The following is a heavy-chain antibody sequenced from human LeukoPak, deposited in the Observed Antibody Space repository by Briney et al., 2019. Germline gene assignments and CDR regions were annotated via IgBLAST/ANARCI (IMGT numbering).Heavy chain of an antibody. CDR1: GYTFTSYY. V-gene: IGHV1-46*03. CDR3: ARPVPLGGSYYNRFSYFDY. D-gene: IGHD3-10*01. CDR2: INPSGGST. Sequence: ASVKVSCKASGYTFTSYYMHWVRQAPGQGLEWMGIINPSGGSTSYAQKFQGRVTMTRDTSTSTVYMELSSLRSEDTAVYYCARPVPLGGSYYNRFSYFDYWGQGTVVTVSS. J-gene: IGHJ4*02.